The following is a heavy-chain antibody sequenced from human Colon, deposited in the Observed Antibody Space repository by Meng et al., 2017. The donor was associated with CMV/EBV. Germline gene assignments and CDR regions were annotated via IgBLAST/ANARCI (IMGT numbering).Heavy chain of an antibody. J-gene: IGHJ6*02. Sequence: GGSLRLSCYAASGFTFSNFWMNWVRQAPGKGLEWVANIKEDGSEIYYVDSVKGRFTISRDNAKNSVYLHMNSLRVDDTAVYYCARDNGGEVSEEHYYYYGMDVWGQGTTVTVSS. CDR2: IKEDGSEI. D-gene: IGHD2-21*01. CDR1: GFTFSNFW. V-gene: IGHV3-7*01. CDR3: ARDNGGEVSEEHYYYYGMDV.